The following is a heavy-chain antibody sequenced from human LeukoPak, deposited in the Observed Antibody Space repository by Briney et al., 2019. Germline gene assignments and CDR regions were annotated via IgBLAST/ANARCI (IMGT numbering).Heavy chain of an antibody. CDR2: ISSHSIYI. CDR1: GFTFRTYS. CDR3: SSPPHITAAAGGY. V-gene: IGHV3-21*01. J-gene: IGHJ4*02. Sequence: PGGSLRLSCAASGFTFRTYSMNWVRQAPGKGLEWVSTISSHSIYIYYADSVKGRFTISRDNAKSTLYLQMNSLRADDTAVYYCSSPPHITAAAGGYWGQGTLVTVSS. D-gene: IGHD6-13*01.